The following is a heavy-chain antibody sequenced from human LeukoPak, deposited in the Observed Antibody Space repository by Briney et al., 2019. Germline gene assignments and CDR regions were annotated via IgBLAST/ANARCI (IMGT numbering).Heavy chain of an antibody. Sequence: ASVKVSCKASGGTFSSYAISWVRQAPGQGLEWMGRIIPILGIANYAQKFQGRVTITADKSTSTAYMELSSLRSEDTAVYYCATGPRENSSSWYWSWYYYYYGMDVWGQGTTVTVSS. CDR3: ATGPRENSSSWYWSWYYYYYGMDV. J-gene: IGHJ6*02. D-gene: IGHD6-13*01. V-gene: IGHV1-69*04. CDR1: GGTFSSYA. CDR2: IIPILGIA.